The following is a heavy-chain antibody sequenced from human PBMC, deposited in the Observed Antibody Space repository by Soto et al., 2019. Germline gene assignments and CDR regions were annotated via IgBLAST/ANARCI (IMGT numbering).Heavy chain of an antibody. CDR2: IYYTGST. CDR1: GGSISSYY. D-gene: IGHD6-6*01. CDR3: ARYSGSYTSYYFDY. V-gene: IGHV4-59*01. J-gene: IGHJ4*02. Sequence: QVQLQESGPGLVKPSETLSLTCTVSGGSISSYYWSWIRQPPGKGLEWIGYIYYTGSTNYNPSLKSRFTISVDTSKNQFSLKLSSVTAADTAVYYCARYSGSYTSYYFDYWGQGTLVTVSS.